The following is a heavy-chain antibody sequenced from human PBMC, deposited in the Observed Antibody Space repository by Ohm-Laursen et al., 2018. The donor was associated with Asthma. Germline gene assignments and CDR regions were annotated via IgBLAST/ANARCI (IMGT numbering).Heavy chain of an antibody. CDR3: ARRSVYYYDSSGYYQSSAFDI. Sequence: VKVSCKASGGTFSSYAISWVRQAPGQGLEWMGGIIPIFGTANYAQKFQGRVTITADESTSTAYMELSSLRSEDTAVYYCARRSVYYYDSSGYYQSSAFDIWGQGTMVTVSS. J-gene: IGHJ3*02. CDR1: GGTFSSYA. V-gene: IGHV1-69*01. D-gene: IGHD3-22*01. CDR2: IIPIFGTA.